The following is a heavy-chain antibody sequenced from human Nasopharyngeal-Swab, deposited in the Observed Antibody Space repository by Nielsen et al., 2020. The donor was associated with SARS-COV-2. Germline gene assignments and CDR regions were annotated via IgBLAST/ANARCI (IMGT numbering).Heavy chain of an antibody. J-gene: IGHJ4*02. V-gene: IGHV4-38-2*02. D-gene: IGHD6-13*01. Sequence: SETLSLTCTVSGSSISSGYYWGWVRQPPGKGLEWIGNIYHSETTYYNPSLKSRVTISVDTSKNQFSLKLSSVTAADTAVYYCAKSSSSWYAYYFDYWGQGTLVTVSS. CDR2: IYHSETT. CDR3: AKSSSSWYAYYFDY. CDR1: GSSISSGYY.